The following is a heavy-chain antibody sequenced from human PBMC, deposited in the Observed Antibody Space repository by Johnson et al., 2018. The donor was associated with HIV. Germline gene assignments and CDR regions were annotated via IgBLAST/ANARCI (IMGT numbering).Heavy chain of an antibody. Sequence: QVQLVESRGGVVQPGRSLRLSCAASGFIFSSYAMHWVRRAPGKGLEWVSVIYSGGSTYYAESVKGRFTIYRDNAKNSLYLQMNSLRAEDTDVFHCARGDVVAFDIWGLGTMVTVSS. CDR1: GFIFSSYA. D-gene: IGHD2-15*01. V-gene: IGHV3-NL1*01. CDR2: IYSGGST. CDR3: ARGDVVAFDI. J-gene: IGHJ3*02.